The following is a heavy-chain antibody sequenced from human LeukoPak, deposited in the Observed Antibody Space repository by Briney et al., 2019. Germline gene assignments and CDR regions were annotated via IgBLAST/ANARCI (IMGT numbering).Heavy chain of an antibody. CDR2: ISYDGRSK. CDR3: ASHIAAAGFPFDY. Sequence: PGGSLRLSCAASEFTFSVYTMHWVRQSPGKGLEWVSVISYDGRSKYYADSVKGRFTISRDNSKSRLFLQMNNLTDEDTAIYYCASHIAAAGFPFDYWGQGTLVIVSS. J-gene: IGHJ4*02. CDR1: EFTFSVYT. D-gene: IGHD6-13*01. V-gene: IGHV3-30-3*01.